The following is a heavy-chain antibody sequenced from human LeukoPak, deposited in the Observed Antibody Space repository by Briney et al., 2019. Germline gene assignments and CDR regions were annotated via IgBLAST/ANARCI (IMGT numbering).Heavy chain of an antibody. V-gene: IGHV4-4*02. J-gene: IGHJ4*02. Sequence: PSETLSLTCAVSGASISSSNWWSWVRQPPGKGLEWIGEIYHSGSTNYNPSLKSRVTISVDKSKNQFSLKLSSVTAADTALYYCARRITGTTSDSFDYWGQGTLVTVSS. CDR3: ARRITGTTSDSFDY. CDR2: IYHSGST. CDR1: GASISSSNW. D-gene: IGHD1-20*01.